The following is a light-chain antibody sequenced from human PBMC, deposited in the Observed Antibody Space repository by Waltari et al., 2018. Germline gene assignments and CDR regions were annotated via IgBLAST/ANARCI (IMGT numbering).Light chain of an antibody. CDR1: RTSIGDNA. CDR3: AAWDDSVNGYV. Sequence: QPVLTQPPSPSGTPGEMATISYSCSRTSIGDNAVKWYQHLPGATPELLIYTDNQRPAGVPARFSSSKSGTSASLGISGLQSEDEATYYCAAWDDSVNGYVFGSGTEVTVL. CDR2: TDN. V-gene: IGLV1-44*01. J-gene: IGLJ1*01.